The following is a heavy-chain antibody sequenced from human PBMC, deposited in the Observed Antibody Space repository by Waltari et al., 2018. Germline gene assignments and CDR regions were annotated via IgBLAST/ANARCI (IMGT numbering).Heavy chain of an antibody. CDR3: ARGLDEVGATTYYYYGMDV. Sequence: QVQLVQSGAEVKKPGSSVKVSCKASGGTFSRYALSGVRQAPGHGLEWMGGIVPIFETANYAQKFQGRVTITADESTSTAYMELSSLRSEDTAVYYCARGLDEVGATTYYYYGMDVWGQGTTVTVSS. CDR2: IVPIFETA. CDR1: GGTFSRYA. D-gene: IGHD1-26*01. V-gene: IGHV1-69*13. J-gene: IGHJ6*02.